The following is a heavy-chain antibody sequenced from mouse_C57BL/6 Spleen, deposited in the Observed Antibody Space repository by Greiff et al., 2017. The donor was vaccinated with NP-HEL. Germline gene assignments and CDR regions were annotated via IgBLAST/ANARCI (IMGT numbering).Heavy chain of an antibody. D-gene: IGHD1-1*01. J-gene: IGHJ3*01. V-gene: IGHV1-50*01. CDR2: IDPSDSYT. Sequence: VQLQQPGAELVKPGASVKLSCKASGYTFTSYWMQWVKQRPGQGLEWIGEIDPSDSYTNYNQKFKGKATLTVDTSSSTAYMQLSSLTSEDSAVYYCARPFTTVAPWFAYWGQGTLVTVSA. CDR1: GYTFTSYW. CDR3: ARPFTTVAPWFAY.